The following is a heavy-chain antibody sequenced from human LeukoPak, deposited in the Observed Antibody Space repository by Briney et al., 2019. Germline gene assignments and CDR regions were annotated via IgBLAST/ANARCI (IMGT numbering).Heavy chain of an antibody. D-gene: IGHD3-10*01. V-gene: IGHV3-23*01. Sequence: GGSLRLSCAASGFTFSNSGMSWVRQAPGKGLQWVSAISTSGDSTYYSDSVQGRFTISRDNSRDTLYLQMNSLRAEDTAVYYCAKAGNYDYWGQGTLVTVSS. CDR2: ISTSGDST. CDR3: AKAGNYDY. CDR1: GFTFSNSG. J-gene: IGHJ4*02.